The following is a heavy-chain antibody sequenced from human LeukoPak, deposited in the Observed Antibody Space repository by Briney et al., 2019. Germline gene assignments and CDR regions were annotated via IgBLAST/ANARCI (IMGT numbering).Heavy chain of an antibody. CDR1: GFTFNTYD. Sequence: GGSLRLSCAASGFTFNTYDMSWVRQSPVKGLEWVSGISWNSGSIGYADSVKGRFTISRDNAKNSLYLQMNSLRAEDTALYYCAKVYGSWSYYEDYFDYWGQGTLVTVSS. D-gene: IGHD3-10*01. V-gene: IGHV3-9*01. CDR3: AKVYGSWSYYEDYFDY. CDR2: ISWNSGSI. J-gene: IGHJ4*02.